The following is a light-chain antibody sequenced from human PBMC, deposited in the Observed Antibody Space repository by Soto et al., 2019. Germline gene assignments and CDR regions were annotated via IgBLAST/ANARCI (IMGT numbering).Light chain of an antibody. CDR2: GAS. Sequence: EIVMTQSPATLSVYPGERATLSCRASHSVSSRLAWYQQKPGQAPRLLIYGASTRATGLPARFSGSGSGTEFTLTISSLQSEDFSVYYCQHYTNWPLTFGGGTKVEIK. CDR3: QHYTNWPLT. V-gene: IGKV3-15*01. J-gene: IGKJ4*01. CDR1: HSVSSR.